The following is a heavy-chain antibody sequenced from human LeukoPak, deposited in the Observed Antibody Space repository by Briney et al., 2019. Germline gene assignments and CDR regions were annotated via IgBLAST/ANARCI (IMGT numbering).Heavy chain of an antibody. Sequence: PGGSLRLSCAASGFTFSNYAMSWVHQAPGKGLEWVSVISGSGVSTYWADSVKGRFTISRDNSKNTLYLQMNSLRDEDTAVYYCARAFSSSWGGDFDNWGQGTLVTVSS. V-gene: IGHV3-23*01. CDR2: ISGSGVST. CDR1: GFTFSNYA. J-gene: IGHJ4*02. CDR3: ARAFSSSWGGDFDN. D-gene: IGHD6-13*01.